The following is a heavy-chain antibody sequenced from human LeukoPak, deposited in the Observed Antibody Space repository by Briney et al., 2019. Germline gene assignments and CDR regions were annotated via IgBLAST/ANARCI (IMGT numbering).Heavy chain of an antibody. CDR3: AGYSSGWYGDAFDI. Sequence: SETLSLTCTVSGGSISSYYWSWIRQPPGKGLEWIGYIYYSGSTNYNPSLKSRVTISVDTSKNHFSLKLSSVTAADTAVYYCAGYSSGWYGDAFDIWGQGTMVSVSS. D-gene: IGHD6-19*01. J-gene: IGHJ3*02. CDR2: IYYSGST. CDR1: GGSISSYY. V-gene: IGHV4-59*08.